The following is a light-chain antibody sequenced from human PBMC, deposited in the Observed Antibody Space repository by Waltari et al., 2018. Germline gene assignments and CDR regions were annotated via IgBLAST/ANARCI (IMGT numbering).Light chain of an antibody. Sequence: SFELTQPPSVPVSPGQTAPTTCSGDVLPNQHVHWYNQKPGQAPALLIYTDTERPSASPERFSGSTSGTGTTVTLTIGGVQAEDEADYYCQSIDVDALTFGGGTKLTVL. CDR1: VLPNQH. CDR3: QSIDVDALT. V-gene: IGLV3-25*03. J-gene: IGLJ2*01. CDR2: TDT.